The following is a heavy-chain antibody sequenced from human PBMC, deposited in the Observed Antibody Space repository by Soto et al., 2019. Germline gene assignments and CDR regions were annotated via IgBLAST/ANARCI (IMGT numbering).Heavy chain of an antibody. CDR1: GGSISSGGYS. J-gene: IGHJ4*02. V-gene: IGHV4-30-2*01. CDR2: IYHSGST. CDR3: ARGPGTTADY. Sequence: PSETLSLTCAVSGGSISSGGYSWSWIRQPPGKGLEWIGNIYHSGSTYYNPSLKSRVTISVDRSKNQFSLKLSSVTAADTAVYYCARGPGTTADYWGQGTLVTVSS. D-gene: IGHD1-7*01.